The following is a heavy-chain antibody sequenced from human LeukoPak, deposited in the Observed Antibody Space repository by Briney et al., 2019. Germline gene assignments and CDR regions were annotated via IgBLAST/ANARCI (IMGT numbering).Heavy chain of an antibody. CDR1: GFTFSSYE. J-gene: IGHJ4*02. V-gene: IGHV3-48*03. CDR2: ISSSGSTI. D-gene: IGHD3-22*01. CDR3: ARVGSSGYHTPKDY. Sequence: GGPLRLSCAASGFTFSSYEMNWVRQAPGKGLEWVSYISSSGSTIYYADSVKGRFTISRDNAKNSLYLQMNSLRAEDTAVYYCARVGSSGYHTPKDYWGQGTLVTVSS.